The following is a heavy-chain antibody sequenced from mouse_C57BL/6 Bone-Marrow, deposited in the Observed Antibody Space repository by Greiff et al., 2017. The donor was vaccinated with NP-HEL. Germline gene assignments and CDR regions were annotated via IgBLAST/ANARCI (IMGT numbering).Heavy chain of an antibody. V-gene: IGHV1-63*01. CDR1: GYTFTNYW. D-gene: IGHD2-10*01. CDR3: ARSYYGPYYAMDY. CDR2: IYPGGGYT. J-gene: IGHJ4*01. Sequence: QVQLQQSGAELVRPGTSVKMSCKASGYTFTNYWIGWAKQRPGHGLEWIGDIYPGGGYTNYNEKFKGKATLTADKSSSTAYMQFSSLTSEDSAIYYCARSYYGPYYAMDYWGQGTSVTVSS.